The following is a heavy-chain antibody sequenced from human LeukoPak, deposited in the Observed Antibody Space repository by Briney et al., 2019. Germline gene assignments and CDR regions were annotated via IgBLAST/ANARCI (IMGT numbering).Heavy chain of an antibody. Sequence: GGSLRLSCAASGFTFSSYAMHWVRQAPGKGLEYVSAISSNGGSTYYANSVKGRFTISRDNSKNTLYLQMGSLRAEDMAVYYCARGGSYAPHYWGQGTLVTVSS. CDR2: ISSNGGST. D-gene: IGHD1-26*01. V-gene: IGHV3-64*01. CDR3: ARGGSYAPHY. CDR1: GFTFSSYA. J-gene: IGHJ4*02.